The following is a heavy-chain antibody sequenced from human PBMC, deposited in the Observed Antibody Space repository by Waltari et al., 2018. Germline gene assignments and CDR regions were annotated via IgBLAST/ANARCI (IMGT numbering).Heavy chain of an antibody. CDR2: IYYTGST. D-gene: IGHD4-4*01. Sequence: QVQLQESGPGLVKPSETLSLTCTVSGGSISGYYWSWIRLSPGKGLEWLGHIYYTGSTNYNPALRSRVTMSIDASKNQFSLKLSSVTAADTAVYYCAKFIRLQLDWFDPWGRGTLVTVSS. CDR3: AKFIRLQLDWFDP. CDR1: GGSISGYY. J-gene: IGHJ5*02. V-gene: IGHV4-59*08.